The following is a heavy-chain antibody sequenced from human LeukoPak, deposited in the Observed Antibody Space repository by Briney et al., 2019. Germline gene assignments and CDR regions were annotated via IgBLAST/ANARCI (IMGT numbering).Heavy chain of an antibody. CDR2: ISLNNGNT. D-gene: IGHD3-3*01. CDR1: GGTFSSYA. Sequence: ASVKVSCKASGGTFSSYAISWVRQAPGQGLEWMGFISLNNGNTHYEQKFQGRVTMAADTSTNTASLEVKSLRSDDTAVYYCQRITIFGVVMDFDYWGQGTLVTVSS. J-gene: IGHJ4*02. CDR3: QRITIFGVVMDFDY. V-gene: IGHV1-18*01.